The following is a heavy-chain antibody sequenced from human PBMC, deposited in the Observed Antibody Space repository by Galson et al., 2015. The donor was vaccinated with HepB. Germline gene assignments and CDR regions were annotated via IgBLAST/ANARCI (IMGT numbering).Heavy chain of an antibody. V-gene: IGHV3-23*01. Sequence: LRLSCAASSFPFSSYTMSWVRQAPGKGLEWVSAIRGSTGNTYYADSVKGRFTISRDNSKNTLYLQMNSLRAEDTAVYYCARVSQSASNWFDPWGQGTLVTVSS. D-gene: IGHD5-24*01. CDR3: ARVSQSASNWFDP. CDR1: SFPFSSYT. J-gene: IGHJ5*02. CDR2: IRGSTGNT.